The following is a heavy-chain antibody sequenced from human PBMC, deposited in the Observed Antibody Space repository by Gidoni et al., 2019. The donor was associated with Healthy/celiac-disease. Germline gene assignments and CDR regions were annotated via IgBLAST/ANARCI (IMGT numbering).Heavy chain of an antibody. CDR3: ARGNVVPAAIPSLDTAMAYYYYYMDV. D-gene: IGHD2-2*02. CDR2: ISSSSSYI. J-gene: IGHJ6*03. CDR1: GFPFSSHP. Sequence: EVQLVESGGGLVKPGGSLILSCAPSGFPFSSHPMNWVRRSPGKGLEWGSSISSSSSYIYDADSVKGRFTISRDNAKNSLYLQMNSLRAEDTAVYYCARGNVVPAAIPSLDTAMAYYYYYMDVWGKGTTVTVSS. V-gene: IGHV3-21*01.